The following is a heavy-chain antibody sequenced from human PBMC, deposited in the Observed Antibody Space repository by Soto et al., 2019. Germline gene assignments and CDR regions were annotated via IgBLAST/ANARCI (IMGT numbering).Heavy chain of an antibody. J-gene: IGHJ4*02. CDR3: ATDQLSLLNYDY. V-gene: IGHV3-21*01. CDR2: ISSTSVYI. CDR1: GFTFTNYW. D-gene: IGHD1-1*01. Sequence: PGGSLRLSCAASGFTFTNYWMHWVRQVPGKGLEWVSTISSTSVYIYYADSVRGRFTISRDNAKNSLYLQMNSLRAEDTAIYYCATDQLSLLNYDYWAQGTLVTVSS.